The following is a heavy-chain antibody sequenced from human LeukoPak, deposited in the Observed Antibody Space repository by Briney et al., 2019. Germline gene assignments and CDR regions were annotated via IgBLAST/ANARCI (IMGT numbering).Heavy chain of an antibody. CDR2: ISSSGSTI. CDR1: GFTFSDYY. CDR3: ARAGEYCGGDCYCFDY. J-gene: IGHJ4*02. D-gene: IGHD2-21*02. V-gene: IGHV3-11*01. Sequence: GGSLRLSCTASGFTFSDYYMSWIRQAPGKGLEWVSYISSSGSTIYYADSVKGRFTISRDNAKNSLYLQMNSLRAEDTAVYYCARAGEYCGGDCYCFDYWGQGTLVTVSS.